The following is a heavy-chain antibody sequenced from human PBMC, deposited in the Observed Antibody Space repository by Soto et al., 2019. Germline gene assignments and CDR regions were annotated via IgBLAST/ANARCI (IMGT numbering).Heavy chain of an antibody. CDR3: AKYLRSGFSAYDADYYYYDMDV. D-gene: IGHD5-12*01. V-gene: IGHV3-23*01. Sequence: GSLRLSCTAAGFTFSNYAMNWVRQAPGKGLDWVSAIIGSGGSTYYADSVKGRFTISRDNSRNTLYIQMNSLRAEDTAVYYCAKYLRSGFSAYDADYYYYDMDVWGQGTPVTVSS. CDR1: GFTFSNYA. J-gene: IGHJ6*02. CDR2: IIGSGGST.